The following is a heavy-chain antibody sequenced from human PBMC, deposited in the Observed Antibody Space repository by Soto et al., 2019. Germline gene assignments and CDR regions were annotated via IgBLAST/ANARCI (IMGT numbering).Heavy chain of an antibody. CDR1: GFSLSTIGVG. V-gene: IGHV2-5*02. CDR2: IYWDDDR. D-gene: IGHD2-21*02. J-gene: IGHJ6*02. CDR3: VQSRCGGDCLQSYSSHSYYGLDV. Sequence: QITLKESGPTLVKPTQTLTLTCTFSGFSLSTIGVGVGWIRQPPGKALEWLALIYWDDDRRYNPSLKNKLTSIKDTSKNQVVLTMTNMDPVDTATYYCVQSRCGGDCLQSYSSHSYYGLDVWGQGTTVTVSS.